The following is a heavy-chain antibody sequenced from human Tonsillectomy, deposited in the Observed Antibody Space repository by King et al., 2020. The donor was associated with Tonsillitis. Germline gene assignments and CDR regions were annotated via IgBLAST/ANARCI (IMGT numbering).Heavy chain of an antibody. V-gene: IGHV5-10-1*03. Sequence: QLVQSGAEVKKPGESLRISCEGSGYRFTSYWISWVRQMPGKGLEWMGRIDPSDSYTNYSPSFQGHVTISADKSISTAYLQWSSLKASDTAMYYCARVGGNGYDPIDYYYYGMDVWGQGTTVTFSS. J-gene: IGHJ6*02. CDR3: ARVGGNGYDPIDYYYYGMDV. CDR1: GYRFTSYW. CDR2: IDPSDSYT. D-gene: IGHD5-12*01.